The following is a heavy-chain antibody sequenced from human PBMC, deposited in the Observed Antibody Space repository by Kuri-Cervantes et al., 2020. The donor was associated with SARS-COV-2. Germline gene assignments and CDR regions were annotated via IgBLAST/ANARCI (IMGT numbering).Heavy chain of an antibody. Sequence: SVKVSCKASGGTFSSYAISWVRQAPGQGLEWMGGIIPILGIANYAQKFQGRVTITADKSTSTAYMELSSLRSEDTAVYYCAKLTSGGDHDAFDIWGQGTMVTVSS. CDR3: AKLTSGGDHDAFDI. J-gene: IGHJ3*02. V-gene: IGHV1-69*10. CDR2: IIPILGIA. CDR1: GGTFSSYA. D-gene: IGHD2-21*01.